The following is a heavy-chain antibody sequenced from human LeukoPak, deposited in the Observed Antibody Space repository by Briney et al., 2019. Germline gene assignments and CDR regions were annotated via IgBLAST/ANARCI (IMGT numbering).Heavy chain of an antibody. CDR3: AVQHVAFDY. CDR1: GFPFSSYE. Sequence: PGGSLRLSCAASGFPFSSYEMNWVRQAPGKGLEWVSYISSSGSTIYYADSVKRRFTISRDNAKNALYLQMNSLRAEDTAVYYCAVQHVAFDYWGQGTLVTASS. D-gene: IGHD1-1*01. J-gene: IGHJ4*02. CDR2: ISSSGSTI. V-gene: IGHV3-48*03.